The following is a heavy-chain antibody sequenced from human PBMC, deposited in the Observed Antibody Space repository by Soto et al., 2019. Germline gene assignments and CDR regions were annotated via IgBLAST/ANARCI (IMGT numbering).Heavy chain of an antibody. Sequence: XXSLRLACAASGFTFRSYAMRWVPQAPGKGLEWVSGISGSGDSTYYADSVKGRFTISRDNSKNTLYLQMNSLRAEDTAVYYCAKGVPGIAVAGTGYFQHWGQGTLVTVSS. CDR3: AKGVPGIAVAGTGYFQH. CDR1: GFTFRSYA. D-gene: IGHD6-19*01. V-gene: IGHV3-23*01. J-gene: IGHJ1*01. CDR2: ISGSGDST.